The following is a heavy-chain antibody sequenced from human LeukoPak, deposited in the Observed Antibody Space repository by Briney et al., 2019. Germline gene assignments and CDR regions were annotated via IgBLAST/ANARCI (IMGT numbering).Heavy chain of an antibody. CDR2: ISGSGGST. V-gene: IGHV3-23*01. Sequence: PGGSLRLSCAASGFTFSSYAMSWVRQAPGKGLEWVSAISGSGGSTYYADSVKGRFTISRDNSKNTLYLQMNSLRAEDTAVYYCAKVRDGYNQIRNAFDIWGQGTMVTVSS. D-gene: IGHD5-24*01. CDR1: GFTFSSYA. J-gene: IGHJ3*02. CDR3: AKVRDGYNQIRNAFDI.